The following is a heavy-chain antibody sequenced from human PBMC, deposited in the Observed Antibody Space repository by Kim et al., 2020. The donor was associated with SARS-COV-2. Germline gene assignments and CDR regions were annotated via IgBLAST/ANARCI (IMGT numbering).Heavy chain of an antibody. CDR1: GFTFSTYA. CDR2: ISGNAGTA. J-gene: IGHJ4*02. D-gene: IGHD3-16*01. CDR3: TKSLYGGNEY. V-gene: IGHV3-23*01. Sequence: GGSLRLSCSASGFTFSTYAMSWVRQAPGKGLEWVSGISGNAGTASYADSVKGRFTISRDNSKNTLSLQMNSLRVEDTAIYYCTKSLYGGNEYWGQGPLVT.